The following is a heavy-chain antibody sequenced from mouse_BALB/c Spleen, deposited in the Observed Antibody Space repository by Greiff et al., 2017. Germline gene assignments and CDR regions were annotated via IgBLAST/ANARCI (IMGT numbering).Heavy chain of an antibody. CDR3: AREGGNYYFDY. D-gene: IGHD2-1*01. CDR1: GFTFSDYG. Sequence: EVKVEESGGGLVQPGGSRKLSCAASGFTFSDYGMAWVRQAPGKGPEWVAFISNLAYSIYYADTVTGRFTISRENAKNTLYLEMSSLRSEDTAMYYCAREGGNYYFDYWGQGTTLTVSS. J-gene: IGHJ2*01. V-gene: IGHV5-15*02. CDR2: ISNLAYSI.